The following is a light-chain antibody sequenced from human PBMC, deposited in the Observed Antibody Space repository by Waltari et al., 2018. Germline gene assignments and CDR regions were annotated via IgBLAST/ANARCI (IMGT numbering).Light chain of an antibody. CDR3: QNHERLPAT. V-gene: IGKV3-20*01. CDR1: QSVSKY. J-gene: IGKJ1*01. Sequence: IVLTQSPGTLSLSPGERATLSCRASQSVSKYLAWYQQRPGQAPRLLIYAASTRATGIPDRFSGSGFGTDFSLTISRLVPEDFAVYYCQNHERLPATFGQGTKVEIK. CDR2: AAS.